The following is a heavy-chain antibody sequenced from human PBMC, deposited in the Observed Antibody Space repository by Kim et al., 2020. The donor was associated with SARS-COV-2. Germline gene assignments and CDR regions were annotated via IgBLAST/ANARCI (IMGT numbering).Heavy chain of an antibody. J-gene: IGHJ3*02. Sequence: SETLSLTCTVSGGSISSYYWSWIRQPPGKGLEWIGYIYYSGSTNYNPSLKSRVTISVDTSKNQFSLKLSSVTAADTAVYYCASGHVLGSYDAFDIWGQGTMVTVSS. D-gene: IGHD2-8*01. CDR3: ASGHVLGSYDAFDI. V-gene: IGHV4-59*01. CDR2: IYYSGST. CDR1: GGSISSYY.